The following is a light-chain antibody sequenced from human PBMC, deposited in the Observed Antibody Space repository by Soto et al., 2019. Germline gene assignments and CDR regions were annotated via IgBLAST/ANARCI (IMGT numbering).Light chain of an antibody. CDR1: QSISSY. CDR3: QQSFSSPPT. V-gene: IGKV1-39*01. CDR2: AAS. J-gene: IGKJ2*01. Sequence: DIQMTQSPSSLSASVGDTVTISCRARQSISSYLTWYHQKLGKAPKLLIYAASTLQTGVPTRFSGSGSGTDFTLTISSLQPEDSATYYCQQSFSSPPTFGQGTKLEI.